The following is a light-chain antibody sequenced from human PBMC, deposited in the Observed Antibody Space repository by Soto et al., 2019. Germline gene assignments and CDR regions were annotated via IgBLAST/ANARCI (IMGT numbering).Light chain of an antibody. J-gene: IGKJ1*01. V-gene: IGKV1-5*01. CDR2: DAS. CDR1: QSISSW. Sequence: DIQMTQSPSTLSASVGDRVTITCRASQSISSWLAWYQQKPGKAPNLLIYDASSLKSGVPSRFSGSGSGTEFTLTISSLQPDDFATYYCQQYNTYSPTFGQGTQVEIK. CDR3: QQYNTYSPT.